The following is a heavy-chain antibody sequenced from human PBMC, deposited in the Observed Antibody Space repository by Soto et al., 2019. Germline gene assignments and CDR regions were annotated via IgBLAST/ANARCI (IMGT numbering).Heavy chain of an antibody. CDR3: ARDPHLYSSSWYFDY. J-gene: IGHJ4*02. CDR2: ISYDGSNK. V-gene: IGHV3-30-3*01. D-gene: IGHD6-13*01. Sequence: QVQLVESGGGVVQPGRSLRLSCAASGFTFSSYAMHWVRQAPGKGLEWVAVISYDGSNKYYADSVKGRFTISRDNSKNPLYLQMNSLRAEDTAVYYCARDPHLYSSSWYFDYWGQGTLVTVSS. CDR1: GFTFSSYA.